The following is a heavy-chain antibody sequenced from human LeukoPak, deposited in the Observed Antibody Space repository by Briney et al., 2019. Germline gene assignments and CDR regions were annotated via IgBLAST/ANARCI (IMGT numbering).Heavy chain of an antibody. D-gene: IGHD5-12*01. CDR1: GFTFSSYG. V-gene: IGHV3-23*01. CDR2: ISGSGGST. CDR3: AKVGYSGYDSRPFDY. J-gene: IGHJ4*02. Sequence: GGSLRLSCAASGFTFSSYGMSWVRQAPGKGLEWVSAISGSGGSTYYADSVKGRFTISRDNSKNTLYLQMNSLRAEDTAVYYCAKVGYSGYDSRPFDYWGQGTLVTVSS.